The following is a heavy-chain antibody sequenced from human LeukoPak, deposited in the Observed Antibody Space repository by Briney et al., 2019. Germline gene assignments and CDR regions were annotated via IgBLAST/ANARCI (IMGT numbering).Heavy chain of an antibody. D-gene: IGHD4-17*01. CDR3: ERPEYGDPSSWFDP. V-gene: IGHV1-2*02. CDR2: INPNSGGT. J-gene: IGHJ5*02. Sequence: ASVKVFCKASGYTFTGYYMHWVRQAPGQGLEWMGWINPNSGGTNYAQKFQGRVTMTRDTSISTAYMELSRLRSDDTAVYYCERPEYGDPSSWFDPWGQGTLVTVSS. CDR1: GYTFTGYY.